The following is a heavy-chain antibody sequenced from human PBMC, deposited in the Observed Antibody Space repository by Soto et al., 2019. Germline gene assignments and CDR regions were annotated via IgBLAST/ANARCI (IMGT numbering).Heavy chain of an antibody. V-gene: IGHV3-23*01. CDR1: GFTLSTYA. J-gene: IGHJ4*02. Sequence: GGSLRLSCAASGFTLSTYALSWVRQAPGKGLEWVSAISANGQGIYYADSVRGRFTISRDNSKNTIFLHMDSLRAEDTAVYYCAKDRNYPRDQFHCWGKGTLVTVSS. CDR3: AKDRNYPRDQFHC. D-gene: IGHD1-7*01. CDR2: ISANGQGI.